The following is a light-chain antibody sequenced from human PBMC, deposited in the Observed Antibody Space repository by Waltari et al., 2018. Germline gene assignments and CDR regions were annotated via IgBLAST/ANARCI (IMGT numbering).Light chain of an antibody. Sequence: QSVLTQTPSAPGTPGQRVTISCSGSSPNTGSQSVYWYQQPPGPAPKLLIYKNDQRPSGVPDRFSGSKSGTSASLAISGLRSEDEADYYCATWDDRLSGWLFGGGTKLTAL. CDR2: KND. CDR3: ATWDDRLSGWL. V-gene: IGLV1-47*01. CDR1: SPNTGSQS. J-gene: IGLJ3*02.